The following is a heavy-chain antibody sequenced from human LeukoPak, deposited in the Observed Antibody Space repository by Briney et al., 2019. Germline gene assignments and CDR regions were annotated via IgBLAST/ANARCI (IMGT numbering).Heavy chain of an antibody. CDR3: ARDSGSGNNDY. CDR1: GYTFTSYA. Sequence: ASVKVSCKASGYTFTSYAIHWVRQAPGQRLEWMGWISAGNGNTKYSQNFQGRVTFISNTSATTAFMELSSLRPEDAAVYYCARDSGSGNNDYWGQGTLVTVSS. V-gene: IGHV1-3*01. D-gene: IGHD1-26*01. J-gene: IGHJ4*02. CDR2: ISAGNGNT.